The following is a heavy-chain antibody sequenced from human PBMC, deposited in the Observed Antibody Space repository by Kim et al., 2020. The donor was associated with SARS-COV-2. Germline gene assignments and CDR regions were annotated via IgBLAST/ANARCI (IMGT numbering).Heavy chain of an antibody. Sequence: SETLSLTCVVSGGSISTTSRWSWVRQPPGKGLEWIGEILRSGSTNYNPSLRSRVTMSVDQSNNHFSLAVSSVTAAGTAVYYCAIGPSDTRVYYGFVRWGQGILIEVSA. J-gene: IGHJ4*02. D-gene: IGHD3-22*01. CDR3: AIGPSDTRVYYGFVR. V-gene: IGHV4-4*02. CDR1: GGSISTTSR. CDR2: ILRSGST.